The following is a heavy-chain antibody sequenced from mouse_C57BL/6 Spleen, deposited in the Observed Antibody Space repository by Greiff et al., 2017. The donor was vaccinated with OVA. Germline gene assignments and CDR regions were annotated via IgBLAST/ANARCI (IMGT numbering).Heavy chain of an antibody. CDR3: ARSDTAVASYWYFDV. J-gene: IGHJ1*03. CDR2: IDPSDSYT. V-gene: IGHV1-69*01. CDR1: GYTFTSYW. Sequence: QVQLQQPGAELVMPGASVKLSCKASGYTFTSYWMHWVKQRPGQGLEWIGEIDPSDSYTNYNQKFKGKSTLTVDKSSSTAYMQLSSLTSEDSAGYYCARSDTAVASYWYFDVWGTGTTVTVSS. D-gene: IGHD1-1*01.